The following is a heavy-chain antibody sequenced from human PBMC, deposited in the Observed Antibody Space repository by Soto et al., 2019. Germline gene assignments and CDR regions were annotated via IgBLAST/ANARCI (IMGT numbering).Heavy chain of an antibody. V-gene: IGHV1-18*04. Sequence: ASVKVSCKASGYTFTSYGISWVRQAPGQGLEWMGWISAYNGNTNYAQKLQGRVTMTTDTSTSTAYMELRSLRSDDTAVYYCARENSPGRLWFANRLRENWFDPWGQGTLVTVSS. CDR1: GYTFTSYG. J-gene: IGHJ5*02. D-gene: IGHD3-10*01. CDR3: ARENSPGRLWFANRLRENWFDP. CDR2: ISAYNGNT.